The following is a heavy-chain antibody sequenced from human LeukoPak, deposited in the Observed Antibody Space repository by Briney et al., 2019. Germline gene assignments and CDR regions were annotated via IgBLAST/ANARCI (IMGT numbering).Heavy chain of an antibody. CDR3: ARGGLLWFGELLPRGYFDY. J-gene: IGHJ4*02. CDR1: GYTFTGYY. Sequence: ASVKVSCKASGYTFTGYYMHWVRQAPGQGLEWMGWLNPNSGGTNYAQKFQGRVTMTRDTSISTAYMELSRLRSDDTAVYYCARGGLLWFGELLPRGYFDYWGQGTLVTVSS. V-gene: IGHV1-2*02. CDR2: LNPNSGGT. D-gene: IGHD3-10*01.